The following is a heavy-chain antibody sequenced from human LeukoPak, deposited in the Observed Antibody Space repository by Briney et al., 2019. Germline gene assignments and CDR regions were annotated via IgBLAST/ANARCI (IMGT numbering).Heavy chain of an antibody. D-gene: IGHD1-26*01. V-gene: IGHV4-59*01. CDR3: ARGQYRGLCFDN. J-gene: IGHJ4*02. CDR2: IYYSGST. CDR1: GGSTSSYL. Sequence: ETPSLTCTVSGGSTSSYLPSWIRQPPGKGLEWIGYIYYSGSTNYNPSLKSRVTILVDTSKHQFSLKVSSVTAADTAVYYCARGQYRGLCFDNWGQ.